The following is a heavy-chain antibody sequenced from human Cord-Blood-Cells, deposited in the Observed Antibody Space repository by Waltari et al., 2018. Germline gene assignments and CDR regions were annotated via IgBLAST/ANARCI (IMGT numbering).Heavy chain of an antibody. V-gene: IGHV4-39*01. CDR1: GGSISSSSYY. J-gene: IGHJ3*02. D-gene: IGHD7-27*01. CDR2: IYYSGRT. CDR3: ARPRKWGAFDI. Sequence: QLQLQESGPGLVKPSATLSLTCTVSGGSISSSSYYWGWIRQPPGKGLEWPGSIYYSGRTYYNPSLKSRVTISVDTSKNQFSLKLSSVTAADTAVYYCARPRKWGAFDIWGQGTMVTVSS.